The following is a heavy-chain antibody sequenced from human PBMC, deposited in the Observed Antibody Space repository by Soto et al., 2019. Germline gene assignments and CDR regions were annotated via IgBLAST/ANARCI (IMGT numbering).Heavy chain of an antibody. J-gene: IGHJ4*02. D-gene: IGHD6-13*01. CDR1: GGSISSYY. CDR2: IYYSGST. CDR3: ARDIAAAGTYFDY. Sequence: SETLSLTCTVSGGSISSYYWSWIRQPPGKGLEWIGYIYYSGSTNYNPSLKSRVTISVDTSKNQFSLKLSSVTAADTAVYYCARDIAAAGTYFDYWGQGTLVTV. V-gene: IGHV4-59*01.